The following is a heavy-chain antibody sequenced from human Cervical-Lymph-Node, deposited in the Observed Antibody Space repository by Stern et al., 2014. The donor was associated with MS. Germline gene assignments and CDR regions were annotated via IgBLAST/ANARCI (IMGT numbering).Heavy chain of an antibody. CDR3: ARQEGTTRSFDS. CDR1: GYRVTSHW. J-gene: IGHJ5*01. Sequence: VQLVQPGAEVKKPGESLKISCECSGYRVTSHWIAWVRQMPGKGLEWMGIIYPPDSDTSYSPSFQGHVTISVDKSTSTAYLQWSSLKASDTAMYYCARQEGTTRSFDSWGQGTLVTVSS. CDR2: IYPPDSDT. V-gene: IGHV5-51*01. D-gene: IGHD1-1*01.